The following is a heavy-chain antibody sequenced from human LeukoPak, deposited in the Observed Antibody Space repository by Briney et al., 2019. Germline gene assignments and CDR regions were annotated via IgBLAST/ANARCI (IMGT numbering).Heavy chain of an antibody. CDR1: GGSISSGGYY. Sequence: PSETLSLTCTVSGGSISSGGYYWSWIRQPPGKGLEWIGYIYHSGSTYYNPSLKSRVTISVDRSKNQFSLKLSSVTAADTAVYYWAREDYYDKNWFDPWGQGTLVTVSS. CDR2: IYHSGST. D-gene: IGHD3-22*01. J-gene: IGHJ5*02. CDR3: AREDYYDKNWFDP. V-gene: IGHV4-30-2*01.